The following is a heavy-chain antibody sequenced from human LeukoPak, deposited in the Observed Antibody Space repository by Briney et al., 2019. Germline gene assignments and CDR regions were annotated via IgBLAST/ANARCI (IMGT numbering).Heavy chain of an antibody. V-gene: IGHV1-2*02. CDR1: GYTFTGYY. J-gene: IGHJ5*02. CDR2: IKPSSGDA. CDR3: TREGSDWFYNYFDP. D-gene: IGHD6-19*01. Sequence: EASVNVSCKTSGYTFTGYYMFWMRQAPGQGLEWMGWIKPSSGDAKSAQKFQDRVTMTRDPSISTFYLEVTRLTSDDTAVYYCTREGSDWFYNYFDPWGQGTLVTVSS.